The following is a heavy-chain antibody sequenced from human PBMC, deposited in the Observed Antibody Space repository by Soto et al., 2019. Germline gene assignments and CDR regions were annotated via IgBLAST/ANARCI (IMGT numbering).Heavy chain of an antibody. V-gene: IGHV3-23*01. CDR3: AKGRVAGTSLFFTLNFDY. J-gene: IGHJ4*02. CDR1: GFTFSSYA. CDR2: ISGSGGST. Sequence: GGSLRLSCAASGFTFSSYAMSWVRQAPGKGLEWVSAISGSGGSTYYADSVKGRFTISRDNSKNTLYLQMNSLRAEDTAVYYCAKGRVAGTSLFFTLNFDYWGQGTLVTVPQ. D-gene: IGHD6-19*01.